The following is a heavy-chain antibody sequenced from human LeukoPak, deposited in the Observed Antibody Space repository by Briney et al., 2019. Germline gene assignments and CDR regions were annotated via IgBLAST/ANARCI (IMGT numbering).Heavy chain of an antibody. J-gene: IGHJ5*02. CDR2: SYYNWNT. Sequence: SETLSLTCTVSGGSITNYYWSWIRQPPGKGLEWIGFSYYNWNTNYNPSLKSRVTISVDTSKNQFSLKLSSVTAPDTAVYYCARHVPNWFDPWGQGTLVTVSS. CDR1: GGSITNYY. D-gene: IGHD2-2*01. CDR3: ARHVPNWFDP. V-gene: IGHV4-59*08.